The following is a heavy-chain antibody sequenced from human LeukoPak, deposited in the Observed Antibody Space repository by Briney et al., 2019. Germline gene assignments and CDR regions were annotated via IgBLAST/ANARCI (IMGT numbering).Heavy chain of an antibody. Sequence: ASVKVSCKASGGTFSSYAISWVRQAPGQGLEWMGWISAYNGNTNYAQKLQGRITMTTDTSTSTAYMELRSLRSDDTAVYYCARASYGSCHWDDYWGQGTLVTVSS. D-gene: IGHD2-15*01. CDR1: GGTFSSYA. J-gene: IGHJ4*02. CDR2: ISAYNGNT. CDR3: ARASYGSCHWDDY. V-gene: IGHV1-18*01.